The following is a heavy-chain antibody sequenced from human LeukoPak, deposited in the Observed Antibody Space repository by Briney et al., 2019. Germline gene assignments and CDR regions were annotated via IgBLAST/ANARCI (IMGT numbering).Heavy chain of an antibody. CDR3: ARSPGGDLIPNWFDP. J-gene: IGHJ5*02. CDR1: GFTFSSYS. Sequence: NPGGSLRLSCAASGFTFSSYSMNWVRQAPGKGLEWVSSISSSSSYIYYADSVKGRFTISRDNAKNSLYLQMNSLRAEDTAVYYCARSPGGDLIPNWFDPWGQGTLVTVSS. D-gene: IGHD2-21*02. CDR2: ISSSSSYI. V-gene: IGHV3-21*01.